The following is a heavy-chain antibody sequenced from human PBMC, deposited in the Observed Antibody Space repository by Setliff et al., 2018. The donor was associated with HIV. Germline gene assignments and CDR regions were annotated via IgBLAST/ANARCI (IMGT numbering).Heavy chain of an antibody. J-gene: IGHJ5*02. CDR2: NYYSGST. CDR3: ARLRGSYDCSNWFDP. Sequence: SETLSLTCTVSGGSIRRHYWSWIRQPPGKRLEWIGYNYYSGSTNYNPSLKSRVTISVDTAKNQFSLKLSSVTAADTAVYYCARLRGSYDCSNWFDPWGQGTQVTVSS. V-gene: IGHV4-59*11. D-gene: IGHD5-12*01. CDR1: GGSIRRHY.